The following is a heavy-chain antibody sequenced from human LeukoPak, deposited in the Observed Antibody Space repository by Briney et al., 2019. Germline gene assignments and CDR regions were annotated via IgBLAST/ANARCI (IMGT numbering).Heavy chain of an antibody. CDR1: GFTFSSYA. CDR2: ISYDGSNK. Sequence: PGGTLRLSCAASGFTFSSYAMHWVRQAPGKGLEWVAVISYDGSNKYYADSVKGRFTISRDNSKNTLYLQVNSLRAEDTAVYYCARAATIVVVIAYYFDYWGQGTLVTVSS. V-gene: IGHV3-30-3*01. CDR3: ARAATIVVVIAYYFDY. D-gene: IGHD3-22*01. J-gene: IGHJ4*02.